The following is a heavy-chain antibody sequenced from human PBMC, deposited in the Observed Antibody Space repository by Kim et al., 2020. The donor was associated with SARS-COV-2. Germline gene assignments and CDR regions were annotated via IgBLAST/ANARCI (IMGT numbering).Heavy chain of an antibody. CDR3: ARSRVMGAAAPFDY. CDR1: GYSFTTYH. J-gene: IGHJ4*02. D-gene: IGHD2-15*01. Sequence: ASVKVSCKASGYSFTTYHLNWVRQAPGQGLEWVGIIYPSGHSTSYGPNFQGRVTMTWDTSTSTVYMDLSSLRSEDTAIYYCARSRVMGAAAPFDYWGQGTLVTVSS. V-gene: IGHV1-46*01. CDR2: IYPSGHST.